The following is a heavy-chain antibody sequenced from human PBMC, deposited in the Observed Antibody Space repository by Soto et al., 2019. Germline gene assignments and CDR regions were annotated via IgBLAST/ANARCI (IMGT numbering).Heavy chain of an antibody. V-gene: IGHV4-30-4*01. D-gene: IGHD3-10*01. J-gene: IGHJ4*02. CDR2: IYYGGIT. Sequence: SETLSLTCTVSGGSISSSDYYWSWIRQPPGKGLEWIGYIYYGGITYYNPSLKSRVTISVDTSKNQFSLKLSSVTAADTAVYYCAREVEVIMAPHFDNWGQGTLVTVSS. CDR1: GGSISSSDYY. CDR3: AREVEVIMAPHFDN.